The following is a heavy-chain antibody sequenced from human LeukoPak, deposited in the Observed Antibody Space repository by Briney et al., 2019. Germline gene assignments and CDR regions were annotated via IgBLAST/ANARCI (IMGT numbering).Heavy chain of an antibody. D-gene: IGHD3-10*01. J-gene: IGHJ5*02. CDR3: ASGGRSGSYYWFDP. Sequence: SETLSLTCTVSGGSISSYYWSWIRQPPGKGLEWIGYIYYSGSTNYNPSLKSRVTISVDASKNQFSLKLSSVTAADTAVYYCASGGRSGSYYWFDPWGQGTLVTVSS. V-gene: IGHV4-59*12. CDR2: IYYSGST. CDR1: GGSISSYY.